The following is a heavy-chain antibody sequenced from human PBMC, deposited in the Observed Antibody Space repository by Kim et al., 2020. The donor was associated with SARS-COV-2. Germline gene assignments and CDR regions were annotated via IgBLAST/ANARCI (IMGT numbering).Heavy chain of an antibody. CDR1: SASISGSTFY. V-gene: IGHV4-39*07. J-gene: IGHJ4*01. CDR2: IYYTGIT. D-gene: IGHD3-10*01. CDR3: ARDYYGSGTYGIGFDY. Sequence: SETMSLTCTVSSASISGSTFYWGWIRQPPGKGLEWIGSIYYTGITYYNPSLKSRVTISVDTSKNQFSLKLSSVTAADTAVYYCARDYYGSGTYGIGFDY.